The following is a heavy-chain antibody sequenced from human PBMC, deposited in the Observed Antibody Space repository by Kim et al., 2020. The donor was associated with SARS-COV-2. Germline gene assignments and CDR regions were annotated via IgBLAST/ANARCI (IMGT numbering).Heavy chain of an antibody. CDR3: ARGTGWLADH. Sequence: AKCYVDSVKGRLTISIDIGKNAVYLQMDSLRAEDTAVYYCARGTGWLADHWGQGTLVTVSS. J-gene: IGHJ5*02. V-gene: IGHV3-7*01. D-gene: IGHD6-19*01. CDR2: AK.